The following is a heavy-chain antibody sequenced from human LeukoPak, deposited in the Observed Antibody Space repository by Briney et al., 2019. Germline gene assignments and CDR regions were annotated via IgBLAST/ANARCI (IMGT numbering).Heavy chain of an antibody. D-gene: IGHD3-3*01. V-gene: IGHV3-7*01. CDR3: ARGYYDFWSGYYTGRANYYYGMDV. J-gene: IGHJ6*02. CDR1: GFTFSSYA. CDR2: IKQDGSEK. Sequence: GGSLRLSCAASGFTFSSYAMSWVRQAPGKGLEWVANIKQDGSEKYYVDSVKGRFTISRDNAKNSLYLQMNSLRAEDTAVYYCARGYYDFWSGYYTGRANYYYGMDVWGQGTTVTVSS.